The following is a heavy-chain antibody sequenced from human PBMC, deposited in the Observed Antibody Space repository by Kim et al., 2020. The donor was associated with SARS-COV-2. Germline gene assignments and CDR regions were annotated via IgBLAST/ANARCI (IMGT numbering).Heavy chain of an antibody. CDR2: ISSSSSYI. CDR1: GFTFNSYS. D-gene: IGHD6-19*01. CDR3: ARGGYSSGWTGDYYYYGMDV. J-gene: IGHJ6*02. Sequence: GGSLRLSCAASGFTFNSYSMNWVRQAPGKGLEWVSSISSSSSYIYYADSVKGRFTISRDNAKNSLYLQMNSLRAEDTAVYYCARGGYSSGWTGDYYYYGMDVWGQGTTVTVSS. V-gene: IGHV3-21*01.